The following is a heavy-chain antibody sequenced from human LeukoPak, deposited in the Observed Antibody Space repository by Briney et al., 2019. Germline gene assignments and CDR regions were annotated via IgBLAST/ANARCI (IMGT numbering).Heavy chain of an antibody. CDR2: ITPIIGTT. D-gene: IGHD1-26*01. CDR1: GGTFNTHI. Sequence: VASVKVSCTSSGGTFNTHIFNWVRQAPGQGLEWMGRITPIIGTTKYAQRFQGRVTITADTYKSTAYLELRGLTYDDSAVYYCTRVTLRGSKYNWFDPWGQGTHVSVSS. CDR3: TRVTLRGSKYNWFDP. J-gene: IGHJ5*02. V-gene: IGHV1-69*08.